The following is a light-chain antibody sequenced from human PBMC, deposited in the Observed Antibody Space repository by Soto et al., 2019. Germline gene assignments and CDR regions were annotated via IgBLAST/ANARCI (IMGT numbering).Light chain of an antibody. J-gene: IGKJ2*01. CDR2: GAS. Sequence: EIVMTQSPATLSVSPGERATLSCRASQSISSNLAWYQQKPGQAPRLLIYGASTRATGIPARFSGSGSGTDFSLTISSLQSEDCAVYYCQQYYNWRYTFGQGTKLEIK. CDR1: QSISSN. CDR3: QQYYNWRYT. V-gene: IGKV3-15*01.